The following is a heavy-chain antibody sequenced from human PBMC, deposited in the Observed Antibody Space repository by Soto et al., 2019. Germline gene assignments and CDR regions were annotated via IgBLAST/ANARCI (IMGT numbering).Heavy chain of an antibody. V-gene: IGHV1-18*01. CDR2: ISGNSGDT. J-gene: IGHJ6*03. D-gene: IGHD3-10*01. CDR3: ARMVRGANINYYHYIDV. Sequence: QVQLVQSGAEVKKPGASVKVSCTASGYSFTSHGISWLRQAPGQGLEWVGGISGNSGDTNYAQKLQGRVTVTTGTTTSTDYTELRSLMSEDTAVYYCARMVRGANINYYHYIDVGGKGTTVTVSS. CDR1: GYSFTSHG.